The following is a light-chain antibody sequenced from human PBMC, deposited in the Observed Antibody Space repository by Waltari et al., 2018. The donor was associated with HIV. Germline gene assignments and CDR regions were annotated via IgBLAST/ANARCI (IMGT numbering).Light chain of an antibody. CDR3: QQYNSYPWT. V-gene: IGKV1-5*03. CDR2: KAS. J-gene: IGKJ1*01. Sequence: DIHMTQSPSTLSASVGDRVTNTCRASQSISSWLAWYQQKPGKAPKLLIYKASSLESGVPSRFSGSGSGTEFTLTISSLQPDDFATYYCQQYNSYPWTFGQGTKVEIK. CDR1: QSISSW.